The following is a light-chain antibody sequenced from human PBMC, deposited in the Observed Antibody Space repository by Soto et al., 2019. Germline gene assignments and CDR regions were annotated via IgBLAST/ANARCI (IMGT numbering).Light chain of an antibody. CDR1: HSVSGS. Sequence: EIELTQSPGTLSVSPGERATLSCRATHSVSGSLAWYQQKPGRPPRLLIHSASTRATGIPARFSGSGSGTDFTLTISSLQSEDFAVYYWQQYNNWPRYTFRQGTRLEIK. CDR3: QQYNNWPRYT. CDR2: SAS. J-gene: IGKJ2*01. V-gene: IGKV3-15*01.